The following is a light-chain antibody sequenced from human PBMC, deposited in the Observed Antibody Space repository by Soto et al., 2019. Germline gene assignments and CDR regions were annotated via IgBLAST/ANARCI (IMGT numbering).Light chain of an antibody. V-gene: IGKV3-11*01. CDR1: RSVASY. Sequence: EIVLTQSPATLSLSPGERATLSCRASRSVASYLAWYQQRPGQAPRLLIYETSTRATSVPARFSGSGSGTDFALTITSLEPEDFAVYYCEQRSDWPELTFGGGTKVEIK. CDR2: ETS. CDR3: EQRSDWPELT. J-gene: IGKJ4*01.